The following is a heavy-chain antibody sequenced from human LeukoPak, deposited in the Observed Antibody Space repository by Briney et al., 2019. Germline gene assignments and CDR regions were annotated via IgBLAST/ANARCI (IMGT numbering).Heavy chain of an antibody. CDR1: GVAISRGGYA. J-gene: IGHJ4*02. V-gene: IGHV4-30-2*05. CDR3: ARVPTVTFFDY. D-gene: IGHD4-17*01. Sequence: PSETLSLTCAVSGVAISRGGYAWNWIRQPPWKGLEWIAYIYHSGTTYYNPSLKSRATISVDTSKNQFSLKLSSVTAADTAVYYCARVPTVTFFDYWGQGTLVTVSS. CDR2: IYHSGTT.